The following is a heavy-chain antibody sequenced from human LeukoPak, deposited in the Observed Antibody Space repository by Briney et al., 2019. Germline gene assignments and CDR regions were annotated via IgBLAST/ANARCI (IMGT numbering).Heavy chain of an antibody. J-gene: IGHJ4*02. CDR2: ISGSGGTT. CDR1: GFTFNNYA. CDR3: GEVMSPTIYGVVAK. D-gene: IGHD3-3*01. V-gene: IGHV3-23*01. Sequence: GGSLRLSCAAWGFTFNNYAVRGVREAPGGGGEGGSAISGSGGTTYYARSVKGRLTFSRDNSKNTLYLHMNDLRADGTAVHYCGEVMSPTIYGVVAKWGQGSLVTVSA.